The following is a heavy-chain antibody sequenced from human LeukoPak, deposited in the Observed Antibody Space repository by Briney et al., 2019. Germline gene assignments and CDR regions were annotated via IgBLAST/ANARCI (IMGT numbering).Heavy chain of an antibody. J-gene: IGHJ6*03. CDR1: GGSISSGDYY. CDR2: IYYSGST. V-gene: IGHV4-30-4*08. Sequence: SQTLSLTCTVSGGSISSGDYYWSWIRQPPGKGLEWIGYIYYSGSTYYNPSLKSRVTISVDTSKNQFSLKLSSVTAADTAVYYCARCITGTTSAVYMDVWGKGTTVTVSS. D-gene: IGHD1-7*01. CDR3: ARCITGTTSAVYMDV.